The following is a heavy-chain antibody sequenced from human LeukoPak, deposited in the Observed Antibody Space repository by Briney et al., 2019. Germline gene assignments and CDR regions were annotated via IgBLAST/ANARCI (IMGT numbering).Heavy chain of an antibody. V-gene: IGHV3-48*03. CDR1: GFTFSSYE. Sequence: PGGSLRLSCAASGFTFSSYEMNWVRQAPGKGLEWVSYISSSGSTIYYADSVKGRFTISRDNAKNSLYLQMNSLRAEDTAVYYCARDADTTASYWYFDLWGRGTQVTVSS. CDR2: ISSSGSTI. CDR3: ARDADTTASYWYFDL. D-gene: IGHD2/OR15-2a*01. J-gene: IGHJ2*01.